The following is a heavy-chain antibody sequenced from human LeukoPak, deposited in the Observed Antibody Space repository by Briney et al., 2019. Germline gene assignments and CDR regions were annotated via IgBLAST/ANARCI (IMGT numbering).Heavy chain of an antibody. Sequence: GASVKVSCKASGYTFTGYYMHWVRQAPGQGLEWMGWINPNSGGTNYAQKFQGRVTMTEDTSTDTAYMELSSLRSEDTAVYYCATRLGTRWLQFNSYWYFDLWGRGTLVTVSS. CDR1: GYTFTGYY. J-gene: IGHJ2*01. V-gene: IGHV1-2*02. CDR3: ATRLGTRWLQFNSYWYFDL. D-gene: IGHD5-24*01. CDR2: INPNSGGT.